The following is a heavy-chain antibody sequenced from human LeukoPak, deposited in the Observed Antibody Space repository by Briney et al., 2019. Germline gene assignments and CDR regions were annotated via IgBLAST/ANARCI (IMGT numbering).Heavy chain of an antibody. Sequence: GGSLRLSCAASGFTFSSSAMSWVRQAPGKGLEWVSTITKSGDQTHYADSVRGLFTISRDIFKNTLYLQMNSLRAEDTAVYHCVKSAGKDGYRDVFDIWGQGTVVTVSS. CDR3: VKSAGKDGYRDVFDI. CDR1: GFTFSSSA. J-gene: IGHJ3*02. CDR2: ITKSGDQT. D-gene: IGHD5-24*01. V-gene: IGHV3-23*01.